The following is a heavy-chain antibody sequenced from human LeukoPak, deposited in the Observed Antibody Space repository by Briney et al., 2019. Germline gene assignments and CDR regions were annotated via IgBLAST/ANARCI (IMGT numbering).Heavy chain of an antibody. J-gene: IGHJ4*02. Sequence: ASVKVSCKASGYTFTGYYMHWVQQAPGQGLEWMGWINPNSGGTNYAQKFQGRVTMTRDTSISTAYMELSRLRSDDTAVYYCARSLLSLRGYYDILTGYYPEYYFDYWGQGTLVTVSS. CDR1: GYTFTGYY. CDR2: INPNSGGT. V-gene: IGHV1-2*02. CDR3: ARSLLSLRGYYDILTGYYPEYYFDY. D-gene: IGHD3-9*01.